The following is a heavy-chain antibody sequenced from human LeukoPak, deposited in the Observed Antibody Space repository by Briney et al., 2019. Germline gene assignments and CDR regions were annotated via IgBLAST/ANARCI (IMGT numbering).Heavy chain of an antibody. CDR1: GFTVSSTY. CDR2: VYKDGKM. D-gene: IGHD2-21*01. V-gene: IGHV3-53*01. Sequence: GGSLRLSCAASGFTVSSTYMSWVRQSPGKGLEWVSVVYKDGKMFYIDSVKGRFAISRDTSKNTVYLQMNNLRAEDTAVYYCASRHCSGGDCYFAGADPFDHWGQGTLVTVPS. CDR3: ASRHCSGGDCYFAGADPFDH. J-gene: IGHJ4*02.